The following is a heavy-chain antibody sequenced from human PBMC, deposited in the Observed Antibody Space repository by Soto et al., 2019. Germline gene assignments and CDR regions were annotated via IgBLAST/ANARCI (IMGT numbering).Heavy chain of an antibody. CDR1: GGSISTGAYY. J-gene: IGHJ6*02. CDR3: AGPAYGSNIGGMDV. D-gene: IGHD4-17*01. CDR2: LYYSGST. V-gene: IGHV4-39*01. Sequence: PSETLSLTCTVSGGSISTGAYYWGWIRQPPGKGLEWIGSLYYSGSTHYNASLKSRVTISVDKSKNQLSLKLNSVTAADTGVYYCAGPAYGSNIGGMDVWGQGTTVTVSS.